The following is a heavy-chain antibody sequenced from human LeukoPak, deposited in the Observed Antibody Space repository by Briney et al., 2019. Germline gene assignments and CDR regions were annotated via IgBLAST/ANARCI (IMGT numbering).Heavy chain of an antibody. CDR3: ARGSIAAAGYNWFDP. CDR2: IYYSGST. CDR1: GGSISSYY. J-gene: IGHJ5*02. Sequence: SETLSLTCTVSGGSISSYYWSWIRQPPGKGLEWIGYIYYSGSTNYNPSLKSRVTISVDTSKNQFSLKLSSVTAADMAVYYCARGSIAAAGYNWFDPWGQGTLVTVSS. V-gene: IGHV4-59*01. D-gene: IGHD6-13*01.